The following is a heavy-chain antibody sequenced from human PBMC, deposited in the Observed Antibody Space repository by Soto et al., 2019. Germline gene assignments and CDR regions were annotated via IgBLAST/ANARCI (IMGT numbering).Heavy chain of an antibody. CDR1: GFSLSDYF. V-gene: IGHV3-11*06. CDR3: ARTTYSYGFDP. CDR2: ISGSSTYT. D-gene: IGHD5-18*01. Sequence: QVQLVESGGGLVKPGGSLRLSCAASGFSLSDYFMAWIRQAPGKGLEWVSYISGSSTYTKYADPVKGRFTISKDNGRNSLHLQMDSLRDEDTAVYYCARTTYSYGFDPWGQGTLVTVSS. J-gene: IGHJ5*02.